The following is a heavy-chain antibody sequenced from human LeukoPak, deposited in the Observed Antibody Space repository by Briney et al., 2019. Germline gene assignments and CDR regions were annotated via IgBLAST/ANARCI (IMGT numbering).Heavy chain of an antibody. CDR1: GFTFSSYS. J-gene: IGHJ4*02. Sequence: GGSLRLSCAASGFTFSSYSMNWVRQAPGKGLEWVSSISSSSSYIYYADSVKGRFTISRDNAKNSLYLQMNSLRAEDTAVYYCARVRVGAYDFEYWGQGALVTVSS. CDR3: ARVRVGAYDFEY. V-gene: IGHV3-21*01. CDR2: ISSSSSYI. D-gene: IGHD3-10*01.